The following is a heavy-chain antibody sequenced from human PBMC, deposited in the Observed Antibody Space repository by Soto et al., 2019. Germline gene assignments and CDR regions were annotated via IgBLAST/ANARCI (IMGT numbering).Heavy chain of an antibody. Sequence: LRLSCAASGFTFTRYSMSWVRQAPGKGPEWVSSISSTTNYIYYGDSMKGRFTISRDNAKNSLYLEMNSLRAEDTAVYYCARESEDLTSNFDYWGQGTLVTVS. J-gene: IGHJ4*02. V-gene: IGHV3-21*06. CDR3: ARESEDLTSNFDY. CDR1: GFTFTRYS. CDR2: ISSTTNYI.